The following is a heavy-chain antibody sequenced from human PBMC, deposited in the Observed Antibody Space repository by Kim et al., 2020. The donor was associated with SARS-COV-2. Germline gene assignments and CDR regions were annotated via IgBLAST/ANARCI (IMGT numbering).Heavy chain of an antibody. CDR2: IYYSGST. Sequence: SETLSLTCTVSGGSISSYYWSWIRQPPGKGLEWIGYIYYSGSTNYNPSLKSRVTISVDTPKNQFSLKLSSVTAADTAAHYCARETTVTEYYFDYWGQGTL. J-gene: IGHJ4*02. V-gene: IGHV4-59*01. D-gene: IGHD4-17*01. CDR3: ARETTVTEYYFDY. CDR1: GGSISSYY.